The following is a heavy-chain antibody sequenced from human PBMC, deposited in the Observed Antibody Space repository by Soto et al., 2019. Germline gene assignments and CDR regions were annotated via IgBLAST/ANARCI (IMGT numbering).Heavy chain of an antibody. D-gene: IGHD3-3*01. CDR1: GDTFNFYT. CDR3: AREQRFLEWLSNWFDP. CDR2: FNPILSFS. V-gene: IGHV1-18*01. Sequence: ASVKVSCKASGDTFNFYTINWVRQAHXLGLEWMGRFNPILSFSNYALKLQGRVTMTTDTSTSTAYMELRSLRSDDTAVYYCAREQRFLEWLSNWFDPWGQGTLVTVSS. J-gene: IGHJ5*02.